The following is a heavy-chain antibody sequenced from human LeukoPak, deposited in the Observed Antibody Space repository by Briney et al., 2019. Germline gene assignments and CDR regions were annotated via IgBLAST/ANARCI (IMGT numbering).Heavy chain of an antibody. Sequence: GRSLRLSCAASGFTFSSYAIYWVRQAPGKGLEWVALISYDGSSNYYADSVKGRFTISRDNSKNTLYLEINSLRPEDTAVYYCARDYCDSSGYYAHYYWGQGTLVTVSS. CDR2: ISYDGSSN. V-gene: IGHV3-30-3*01. CDR3: ARDYCDSSGYYAHYY. CDR1: GFTFSSYA. D-gene: IGHD3-22*01. J-gene: IGHJ4*02.